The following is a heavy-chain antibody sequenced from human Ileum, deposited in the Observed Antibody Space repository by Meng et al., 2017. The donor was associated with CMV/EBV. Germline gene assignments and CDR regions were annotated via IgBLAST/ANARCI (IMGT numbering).Heavy chain of an antibody. CDR1: GGSIRIGDYY. CDR2: INYRRTT. CDR3: ARAISGHYYVP. V-gene: IGHV4-30-4*08. Sequence: VRRQEPGPGLVKPFRTLSLTCTVSGGSIRIGDYYWSWIRAPPGKGLEWIGYINYRRTTNYNPSLKSRLTISVDTSNNQFSLILSSVTAADTALYYCARAISGHYYVPWGQGTLVTVSS. J-gene: IGHJ1*01. D-gene: IGHD3-22*01.